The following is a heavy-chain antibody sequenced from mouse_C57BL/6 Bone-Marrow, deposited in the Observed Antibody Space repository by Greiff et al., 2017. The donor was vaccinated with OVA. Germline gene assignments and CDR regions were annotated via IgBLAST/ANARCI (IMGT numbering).Heavy chain of an antibody. J-gene: IGHJ3*01. CDR1: GYSFTGYY. CDR2: INPSTGGT. D-gene: IGHD1-1*01. V-gene: IGHV1-42*01. CDR3: ARYYYGSSSLAY. Sequence: EVQLVESGPELVKPGASVKISCKASGYSFTGYYMNWVKQSPEKSLEWIGEINPSTGGTTYNQKFKAKATLTVDKSSSSAYMQLKSLTSEDSAVYYCARYYYGSSSLAYWGQGTLVTVSA.